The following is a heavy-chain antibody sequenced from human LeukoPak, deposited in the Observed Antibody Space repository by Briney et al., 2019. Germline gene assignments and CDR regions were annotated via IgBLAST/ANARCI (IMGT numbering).Heavy chain of an antibody. V-gene: IGHV3-23*01. D-gene: IGHD3-9*01. CDR1: GFTFSSYA. CDR2: ISGSGGST. J-gene: IGHJ5*02. CDR3: AKVNLNYDILTGYYWNWFDP. Sequence: GASLRLSCAASGFTFSSYAMSWVRQAPGKGLEWVSAISGSGGSTYYADSVKGRFTISRDNSKNTLYLQMSSLRAEDTAVYYCAKVNLNYDILTGYYWNWFDPWGQGTLVTVSS.